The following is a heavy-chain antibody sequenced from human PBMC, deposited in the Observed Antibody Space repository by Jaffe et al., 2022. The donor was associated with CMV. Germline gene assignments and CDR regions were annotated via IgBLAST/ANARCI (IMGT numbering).Heavy chain of an antibody. Sequence: EVQLVESGGGLVQPGRSLRLSCTASGFTFGDYAMSWVRQAPGKGLEWVGFIRSKAYGGTTEYAASVKGRFTISRDDSKSIAYLQMNSLKTEDTAVYYCTRAPGYSSGLYYYYYYYMDVWAKGTTVIVSS. CDR1: GFTFGDYA. CDR3: TRAPGYSSGLYYYYYYYMDV. V-gene: IGHV3-49*04. CDR2: IRSKAYGGTT. D-gene: IGHD6-19*01. J-gene: IGHJ6*03.